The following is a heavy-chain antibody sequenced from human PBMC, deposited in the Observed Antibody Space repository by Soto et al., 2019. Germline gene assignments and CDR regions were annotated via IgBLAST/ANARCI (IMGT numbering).Heavy chain of an antibody. J-gene: IGHJ6*02. Sequence: GASVKVSWKASGYTFTSYGISWVRQAPGQGLEWMGWISAYNGNTNYAQKLQGRVTMTTDTSTSTAYMELRSLRSDDTAVYYCARDQDIVVVTGPSYYGMDVWGQGTTVTVSS. CDR3: ARDQDIVVVTGPSYYGMDV. CDR1: GYTFTSYG. V-gene: IGHV1-18*04. CDR2: ISAYNGNT. D-gene: IGHD2-21*02.